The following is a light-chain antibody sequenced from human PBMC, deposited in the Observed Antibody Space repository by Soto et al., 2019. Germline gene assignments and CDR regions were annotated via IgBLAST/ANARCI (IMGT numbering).Light chain of an antibody. CDR3: QQYKKWPQS. CDR1: QSVSSS. Sequence: EIVMTQSPATLSVPPGGRATLSCRASQSVSSSLAWYQQKPGQSPRLLIYGASTRATGIPARFSGSGSGTESTLTISSLQSEDFAIYHCQQYKKWPQSFGQGTKVEIK. J-gene: IGKJ1*01. V-gene: IGKV3-15*01. CDR2: GAS.